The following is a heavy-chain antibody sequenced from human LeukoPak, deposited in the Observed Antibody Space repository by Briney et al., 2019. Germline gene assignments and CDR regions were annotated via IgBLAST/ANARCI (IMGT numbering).Heavy chain of an antibody. D-gene: IGHD3-3*01. CDR1: GGTFSSYP. V-gene: IGHV1-69*04. CDR2: IIPILGIV. Sequence: SVKVSCKASGGTFSSYPISWVRRAPGQGLELMGRIIPILGIVNYAQKFQGRVTITADKSTTTAYMELSSLRSEDTAVYYCAKDPGIYDFWRVFDYWGQGTLVTVSS. J-gene: IGHJ4*02. CDR3: AKDPGIYDFWRVFDY.